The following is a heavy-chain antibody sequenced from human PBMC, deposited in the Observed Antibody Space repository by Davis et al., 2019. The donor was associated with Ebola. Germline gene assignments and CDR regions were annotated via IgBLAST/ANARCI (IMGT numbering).Heavy chain of an antibody. Sequence: PGGSLRLSRAASGFTFSSNWMHWVRQAPGKGLVWVSRTNSDGSITSYADSVKGRFTISRDNAKNTLYLQMNSLRAEDTAVYYCARRLRDWSFFDYWGQGTLVTVSS. D-gene: IGHD3-9*01. CDR2: TNSDGSIT. V-gene: IGHV3-74*01. CDR1: GFTFSSNW. CDR3: ARRLRDWSFFDY. J-gene: IGHJ4*02.